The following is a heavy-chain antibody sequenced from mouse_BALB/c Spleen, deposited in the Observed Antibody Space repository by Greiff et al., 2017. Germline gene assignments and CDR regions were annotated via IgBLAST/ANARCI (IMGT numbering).Heavy chain of an antibody. D-gene: IGHD2-3*01. V-gene: IGHV5-17*02. CDR1: GFTFSSFG. CDR2: ISSGSSTI. CDR3: ARPEGKGWYYFDY. Sequence: EVQLVESGGGLVQPGGSRKLSCAASGFTFSSFGMHWVRQAPEKGLEWVAYISSGSSTIYYADTVKGRFTISRDNPKNTLFLQMTSLRSEDTAMYYCARPEGKGWYYFDYWGQGTTLTVSS. J-gene: IGHJ2*01.